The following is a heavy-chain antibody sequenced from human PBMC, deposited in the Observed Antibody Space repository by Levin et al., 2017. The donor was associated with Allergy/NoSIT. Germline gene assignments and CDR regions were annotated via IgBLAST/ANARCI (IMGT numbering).Heavy chain of an antibody. CDR3: ARDSGIVGALGFCDY. Sequence: GESLKISCAASGFTFSSYAMHWVRQAPGKGLEWVAVISYDGSNKYYADSVKGRFTISRDNSKNTLYLQMNSLRAEDTAVYYCARDSGIVGALGFCDYWGQGTLVTVSS. V-gene: IGHV3-30*04. J-gene: IGHJ4*02. CDR2: ISYDGSNK. CDR1: GFTFSSYA. D-gene: IGHD1-26*01.